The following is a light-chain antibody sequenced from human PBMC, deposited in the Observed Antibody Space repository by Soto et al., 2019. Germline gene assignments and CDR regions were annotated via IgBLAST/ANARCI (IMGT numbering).Light chain of an antibody. J-gene: IGLJ2*01. CDR2: EFS. CDR1: SSDVGADIY. CDR3: CSYAGSNSHVI. Sequence: QSVLTQPPSASGSPGQSVTLSCTGTSSDVGADIYVSWYQQHPGKAPKLMIYEFSKRPSGVSDRFSGSKSGNTASLTVSGLQADAEANYYCCSYAGSNSHVIFGGGTKLTVL. V-gene: IGLV2-8*01.